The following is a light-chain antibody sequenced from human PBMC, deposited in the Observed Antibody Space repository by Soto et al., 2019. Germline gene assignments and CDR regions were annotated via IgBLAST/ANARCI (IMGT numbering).Light chain of an antibody. CDR1: SGHSSYA. CDR2: LNSDGSH. CDR3: QTWGTGMQGV. Sequence: QPVLTQSHSASASLGASFKLTCTLSSGHSSYAIAWHQQQPEKGTRYLMKLNSDGSHSKGDGIPDRFSGSSSGAERYLPIASLQSEDEADYYCQTWGTGMQGVFGGGTKLTVL. V-gene: IGLV4-69*01. J-gene: IGLJ3*02.